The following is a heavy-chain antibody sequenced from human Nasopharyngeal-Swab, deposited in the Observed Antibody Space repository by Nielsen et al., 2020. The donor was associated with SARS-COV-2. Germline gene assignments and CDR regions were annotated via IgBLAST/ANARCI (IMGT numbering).Heavy chain of an antibody. CDR3: TRGVVVVAAKDAFDI. CDR2: ISYDGSNK. J-gene: IGHJ3*02. CDR1: GFTFSSYW. V-gene: IGHV3-30-3*01. D-gene: IGHD2-15*01. Sequence: GGSLRLSCAASGFTFSSYWMHWVRQAPGKGLEWVAVISYDGSNKYYADSVKGRFTISRDNSKNTLYLQMNSLRAEDTAVYYCTRGVVVVAAKDAFDIWGQGTMVTVSS.